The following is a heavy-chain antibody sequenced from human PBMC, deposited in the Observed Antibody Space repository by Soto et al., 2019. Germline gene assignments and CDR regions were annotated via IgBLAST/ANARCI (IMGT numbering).Heavy chain of an antibody. CDR3: ARDQYSSGYYDRLGDDDALDI. V-gene: IGHV3-21*06. Sequence: EVQLVESGGGLVKPGGSLRLSCAASGFSFSSYKMNWVRQAPGRGLEWVSCISKSSSYIYYADSVKGRFTISRDKAKNSLYLQMNSLRAEDTAVYYCARDQYSSGYYDRLGDDDALDIWGQGTMVTVSS. CDR1: GFSFSSYK. D-gene: IGHD3-22*01. CDR2: ISKSSSYI. J-gene: IGHJ3*02.